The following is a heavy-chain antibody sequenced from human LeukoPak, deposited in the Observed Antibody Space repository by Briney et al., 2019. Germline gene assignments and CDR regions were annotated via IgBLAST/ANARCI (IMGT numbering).Heavy chain of an antibody. CDR3: ARVPTVTFFDY. D-gene: IGHD4-17*01. Sequence: SETLSLTCTVSGGSISSYYWGWIRQPPGKGLEWIGSIYYSRSTYCNPSLKSRVTISVDTSKNQFSLKLSSVTAADTAVYYCARVPTVTFFDYWGQGTLVTVSS. J-gene: IGHJ4*02. V-gene: IGHV4-39*01. CDR2: IYYSRST. CDR1: GGSISSYY.